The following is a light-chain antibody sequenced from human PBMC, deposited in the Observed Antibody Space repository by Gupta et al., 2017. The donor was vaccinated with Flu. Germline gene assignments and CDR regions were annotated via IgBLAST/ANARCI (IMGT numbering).Light chain of an antibody. CDR2: PVY. CDR1: QNLVYSNGSTV. Sequence: DVVMTHSPLSLPVTLGQPPSISCRSSQNLVYSNGSTVIDWFHQRPGQSPRRLIYPVYYRDSGVPDRFSGSASGTDFPLHISRVEAEDVGLYFCMQGAHWPWAFGQGTKVEIK. CDR3: MQGAHWPWA. J-gene: IGKJ1*01. V-gene: IGKV2-30*01.